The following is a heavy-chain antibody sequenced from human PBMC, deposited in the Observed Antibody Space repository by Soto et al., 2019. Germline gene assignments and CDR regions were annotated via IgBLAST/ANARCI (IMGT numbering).Heavy chain of an antibody. Sequence: PVESLKISCKGSGYNFGGYWITWGLEMGVKGLEWMGRIDPSDSQTYYSPSFRGHVTISAAKSITTVFLQWSSLRASDTAMYYCARQIYDSDSGPNFQYYFDSWGQGTLVTVSS. CDR1: GYNFGGYW. D-gene: IGHD3-22*01. CDR3: ARQIYDSDSGPNFQYYFDS. V-gene: IGHV5-10-1*01. CDR2: IDPSDSQT. J-gene: IGHJ4*02.